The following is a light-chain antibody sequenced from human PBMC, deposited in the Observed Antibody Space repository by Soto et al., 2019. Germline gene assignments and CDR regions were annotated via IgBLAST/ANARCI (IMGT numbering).Light chain of an antibody. CDR3: QRYGG. J-gene: IGKJ1*01. Sequence: EIVLTQSPGTLSLSPVERATLSCRASQSVSSNLAWYQQKPGQAPRLLIYGASTRATGIPARFSGSGSGTDFTLTISRLEPEDFAVYYCQRYGGFGQGTKVDI. CDR1: QSVSSN. CDR2: GAS. V-gene: IGKV3-20*01.